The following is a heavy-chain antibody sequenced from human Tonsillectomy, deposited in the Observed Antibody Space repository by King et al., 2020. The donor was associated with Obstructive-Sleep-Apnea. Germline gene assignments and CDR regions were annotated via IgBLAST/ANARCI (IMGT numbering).Heavy chain of an antibody. V-gene: IGHV4-30-4*01. CDR3: ARVHYYDTSGYYYYFDY. CDR1: GDSINSGEDY. CDR2: IYYSGST. Sequence: VQLQESGPGLVKPSQTLSLTCTVSGDSINSGEDYWGWIRQPPGKGLEWIGYIYYSGSTYYSPSLNSRVTISVDTSKNQFFLRLTSVTAADTAVYYCARVHYYDTSGYYYYFDYWGQGTLVTVSS. D-gene: IGHD3-22*01. J-gene: IGHJ4*02.